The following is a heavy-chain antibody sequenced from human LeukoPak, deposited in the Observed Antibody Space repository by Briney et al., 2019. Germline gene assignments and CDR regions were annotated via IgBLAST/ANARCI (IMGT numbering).Heavy chain of an antibody. CDR1: GYTFTSYY. J-gene: IGHJ4*02. CDR2: INPSGGYT. Sequence: ASVKVSCTASGYTFTSYYMHWVRQAPGQGPEWMGIINPSGGYTTYAQRFQGRVTMTRDTSTSTVYMELSSLRSDDTAVYYCARSRGESIAAAGNPFDYWGQGTLVTVSS. CDR3: ARSRGESIAAAGNPFDY. D-gene: IGHD6-13*01. V-gene: IGHV1-46*01.